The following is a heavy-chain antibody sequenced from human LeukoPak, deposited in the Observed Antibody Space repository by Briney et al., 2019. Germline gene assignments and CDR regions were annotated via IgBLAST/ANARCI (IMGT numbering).Heavy chain of an antibody. CDR1: GFTFSSYS. D-gene: IGHD3-22*01. V-gene: IGHV3-48*02. Sequence: GGSLRLSCAASGFTFSSYSMNWVRQAPGKGLEWVSYISSSSSTIYYADSVKGRFTISRDNAKNSLYLQMNSLRDEDTAVYYCARDPPYYDSSGYFPHAFDIWGQGTMVTVSS. J-gene: IGHJ3*02. CDR2: ISSSSSTI. CDR3: ARDPPYYDSSGYFPHAFDI.